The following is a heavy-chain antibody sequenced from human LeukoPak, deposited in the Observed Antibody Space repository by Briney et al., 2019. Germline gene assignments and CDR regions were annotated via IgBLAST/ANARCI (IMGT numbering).Heavy chain of an antibody. D-gene: IGHD3-10*01. CDR1: GYTFTGYY. CDR2: INPNSGGT. CDR3: ARDLQGFGELYFDY. V-gene: IGHV1-2*02. Sequence: ASVKVSCKASGYTFTGYYMHWVRQAPGQGLEWMGWINPNSGGTNYAQKFQGRVTMTRDTSISTAYMELSRLRSDDTAVYYCARDLQGFGELYFDYWGQGTLVTVSS. J-gene: IGHJ4*02.